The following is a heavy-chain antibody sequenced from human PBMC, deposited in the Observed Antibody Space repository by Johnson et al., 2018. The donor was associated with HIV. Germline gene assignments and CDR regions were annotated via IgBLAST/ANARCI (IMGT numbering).Heavy chain of an antibody. V-gene: IGHV3-11*04. CDR3: AGAGLTYTLDALDI. D-gene: IGHD3-16*01. Sequence: QVQLVESGGGLVKPGGSLRLSCAASGFTFSDYYMSWIRQAPGKGLEWVSYISSNGGSTYYANSVKGRFTISRDNSKNTLYLQMGSLRAEDMAVYYCAGAGLTYTLDALDIWGQGTLVTVSS. CDR1: GFTFSDYY. J-gene: IGHJ3*02. CDR2: ISSNGGST.